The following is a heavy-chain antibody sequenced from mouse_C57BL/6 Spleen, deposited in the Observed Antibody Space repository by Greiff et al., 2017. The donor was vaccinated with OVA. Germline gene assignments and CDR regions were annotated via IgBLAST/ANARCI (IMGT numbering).Heavy chain of an antibody. CDR1: GYSITSGYY. CDR2: ISYDGSN. D-gene: IGHD4-1*01. V-gene: IGHV3-6*01. J-gene: IGHJ1*03. CDR3: ARDIGTGYFDV. Sequence: VQLQQSGPGLVKPSQSLSLTCSVTGYSITSGYYWNWIRQFPVNKLEWMGYISYDGSNNYNPSLKNRISITRDTSKNQFFLKLNSVTTEDTATYYCARDIGTGYFDVWGTGTTVTVSS.